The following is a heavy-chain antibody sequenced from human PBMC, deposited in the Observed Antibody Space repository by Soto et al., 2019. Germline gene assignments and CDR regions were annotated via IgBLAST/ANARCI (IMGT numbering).Heavy chain of an antibody. J-gene: IGHJ4*02. V-gene: IGHV3-23*01. D-gene: IGHD3-10*01. Sequence: GGSLRLSCAASGVTFTSYAMTWVPQVPGEGLQWVSSISKSGDSTYYADSVKGRFTTSRDNSKNTLYLQMNSLRAEDTAIYYCAKGPFGFDYWGQGTLVTVSS. CDR1: GVTFTSYA. CDR2: ISKSGDST. CDR3: AKGPFGFDY.